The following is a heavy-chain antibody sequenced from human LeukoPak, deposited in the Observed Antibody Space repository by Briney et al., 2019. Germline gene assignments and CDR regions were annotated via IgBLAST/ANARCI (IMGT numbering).Heavy chain of an antibody. Sequence: GGSLRLSCAASGFTFSDYYMSWIRQAPGKGLEWVSYISSSGSTIYYADSVKGRFTISRDNAKNSLYLQMSSLRAEDTAVYYCARAYYYDSSGSGYAFDIWGQGTMVTVSS. CDR1: GFTFSDYY. V-gene: IGHV3-11*01. J-gene: IGHJ3*02. CDR2: ISSSGSTI. CDR3: ARAYYYDSSGSGYAFDI. D-gene: IGHD3-22*01.